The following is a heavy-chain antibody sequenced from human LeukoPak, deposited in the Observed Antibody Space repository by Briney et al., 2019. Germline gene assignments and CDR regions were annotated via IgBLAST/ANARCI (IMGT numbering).Heavy chain of an antibody. V-gene: IGHV4-59*01. J-gene: IGHJ4*02. CDR1: GGSISSYY. Sequence: SETLSLTCTFSGGSISSYYWSWIRQPPGKGLEWIGYISYSGSTKYNPSFKSRVTISVDTSKSQFSLKLSSVTAADTAVYYCASESAAGIFDYWGQGTLVTVSS. D-gene: IGHD6-13*01. CDR2: ISYSGST. CDR3: ASESAAGIFDY.